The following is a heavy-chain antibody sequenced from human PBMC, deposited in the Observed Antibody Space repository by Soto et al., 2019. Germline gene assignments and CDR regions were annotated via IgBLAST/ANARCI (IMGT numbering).Heavy chain of an antibody. Sequence: QVHLVQSGAEVKAPGASVRISCATSGNIFNDYEIHWLRQAPGQRLEWMGWINGGNGNTGSPQRFQSRVTRARETSPRTSQVELRSLSPEDTAVYYWATAISATTVDHWGQGTLVTVSP. V-gene: IGHV1-3*01. D-gene: IGHD2-15*01. CDR1: GNIFNDYE. CDR2: INGGNGNT. CDR3: ATAISATTVDH. J-gene: IGHJ4*02.